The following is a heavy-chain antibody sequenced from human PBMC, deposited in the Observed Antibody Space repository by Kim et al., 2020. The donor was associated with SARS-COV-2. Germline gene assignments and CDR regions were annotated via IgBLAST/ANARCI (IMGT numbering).Heavy chain of an antibody. CDR2: IGTGGDT. D-gene: IGHD4-17*01. CDR1: GFTFNNYA. J-gene: IGHJ4*02. Sequence: GGSLRLSCAASGFTFNNYALSWVRQAPGMGLEWVSGIGTGGDTHYVDSVKGRFTISRDNSRNTLSLLMNSLRVEDTAADYCAEYTGTTPPDYGGQG. V-gene: IGHV3-23*01. CDR3: AEYTGTTPPDY.